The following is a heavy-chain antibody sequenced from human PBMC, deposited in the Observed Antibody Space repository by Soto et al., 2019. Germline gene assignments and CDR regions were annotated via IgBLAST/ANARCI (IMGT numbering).Heavy chain of an antibody. Sequence: SATLSLTCTVSGGSISSYYWSWIRQPPGKGLEWIGYIYYSGSTNYNPSLKSRVTISVDTSKNQFSLKLSSVTAADTAVYYCARQSKNDFWTFDYWGQGTLVTVSS. V-gene: IGHV4-59*08. CDR3: ARQSKNDFWTFDY. CDR1: GGSISSYY. CDR2: IYYSGST. D-gene: IGHD3-3*01. J-gene: IGHJ4*02.